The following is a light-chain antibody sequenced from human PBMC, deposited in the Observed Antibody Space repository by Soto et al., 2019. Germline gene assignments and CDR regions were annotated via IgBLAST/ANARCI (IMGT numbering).Light chain of an antibody. CDR2: TAS. V-gene: IGKV1D-12*01. Sequence: DIQMTQSPSSVSASVGDRVTISCRASQDIDRWLAWFQHKPGKAPKLLISTASSLQSGVLSRFSGSGSGTDFTLTIASLQFEDFATYYCLQSDTFPYTFGLGTKLEIK. J-gene: IGKJ2*01. CDR3: LQSDTFPYT. CDR1: QDIDRW.